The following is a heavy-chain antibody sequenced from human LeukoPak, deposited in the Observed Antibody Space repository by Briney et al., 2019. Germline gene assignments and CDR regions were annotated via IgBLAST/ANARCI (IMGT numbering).Heavy chain of an antibody. CDR3: ARGRSTGYPYYFEY. CDR2: MNPNSGST. D-gene: IGHD5-12*01. V-gene: IGHV1-8*03. CDR1: GYTFTSYD. Sequence: GASVKVSCKASGYTFTSYDNNWVPQATGQGLEWMGWMNPNSGSTGYAQKFQGRVTITRNTSISTAYMELSGLRSEDTAVYYCARGRSTGYPYYFEYWGQGTLVTVSS. J-gene: IGHJ4*02.